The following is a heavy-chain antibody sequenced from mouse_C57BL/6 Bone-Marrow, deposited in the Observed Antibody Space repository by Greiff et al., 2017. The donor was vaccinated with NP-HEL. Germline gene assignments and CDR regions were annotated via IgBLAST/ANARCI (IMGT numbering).Heavy chain of an antibody. CDR2: IYPRSGNT. V-gene: IGHV1-81*01. J-gene: IGHJ1*03. CDR1: GYTFTSYG. Sequence: QVQLQQSGAELARPGASVKLSCKASGYTFTSYGISWVKQRPGQGLEWIGEIYPRSGNTYYNEKFKGKATLTADKSSSTAYMELRSLTSEDSAVYFCARGSFDVWGTGTTVTVSS. CDR3: ARGSFDV.